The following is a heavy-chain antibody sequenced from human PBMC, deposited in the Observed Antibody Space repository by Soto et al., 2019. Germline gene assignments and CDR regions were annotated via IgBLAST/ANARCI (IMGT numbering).Heavy chain of an antibody. Sequence: EVQLVESGGGLVKPGGSLRLSCAASGFTFSSYSMNWVRQAPGKGLEWVSSISSSSSYIYYADLLKGRFTVSRDNTKKSLYLQVNSLRAGDTAVYYCARGCPYGSGSGVCLGVWGQGTTVTVSS. CDR3: ARGCPYGSGSGVCLGV. CDR1: GFTFSSYS. D-gene: IGHD3-10*01. J-gene: IGHJ6*02. V-gene: IGHV3-21*01. CDR2: ISSSSSYI.